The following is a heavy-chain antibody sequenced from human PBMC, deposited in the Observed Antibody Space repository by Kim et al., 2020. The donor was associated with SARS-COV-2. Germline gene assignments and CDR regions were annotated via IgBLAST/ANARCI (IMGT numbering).Heavy chain of an antibody. D-gene: IGHD3-10*01. Sequence: GGSLRLSCAASGFTFSSYSMNWVRQAPGKGLEWVSSISSSSSYIYYADSVKGRFTISRDNAKNSLYLQMNSLRAEDTAVYYCARVTMVRGTPDHYFDYWGQGTLVTVSS. CDR3: ARVTMVRGTPDHYFDY. J-gene: IGHJ4*02. V-gene: IGHV3-21*01. CDR2: ISSSSSYI. CDR1: GFTFSSYS.